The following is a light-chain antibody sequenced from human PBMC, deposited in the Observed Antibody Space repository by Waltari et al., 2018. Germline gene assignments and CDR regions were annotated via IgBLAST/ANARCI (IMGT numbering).Light chain of an antibody. Sequence: DVVMTQSPLSLPVTLGQPASISCWSSESLVQRDGNTFLNWFHQRTGQSPRRLIYKVSNREAGVPDRISGSGSGTDFTLKISRVEAEDVGSYYCLQSSQWPDAFGQGTKLEIK. J-gene: IGKJ2*01. V-gene: IGKV2-30*02. CDR3: LQSSQWPDA. CDR1: ESLVQRDGNTF. CDR2: KVS.